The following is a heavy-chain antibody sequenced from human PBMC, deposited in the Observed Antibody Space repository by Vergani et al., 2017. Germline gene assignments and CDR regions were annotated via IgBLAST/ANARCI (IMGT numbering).Heavy chain of an antibody. V-gene: IGHV4-59*01. CDR1: GGSISSYY. CDR2: IYYSGST. D-gene: IGHD1-26*01. J-gene: IGHJ4*02. CDR3: ARERPRSLISGSYYYFDY. Sequence: QVQLQESGPGLVKPSETLSLTCTVSGGSISSYYWSWIRQPPGKGLEWIGHIYYSGSTNYNPSLKSRVTISVDTSKNQFSLKLSSVTAADTAVYYCARERPRSLISGSYYYFDYWGQGILVTVSS.